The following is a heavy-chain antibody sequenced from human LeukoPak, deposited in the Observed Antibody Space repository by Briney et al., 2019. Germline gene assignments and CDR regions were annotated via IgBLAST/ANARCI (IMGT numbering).Heavy chain of an antibody. Sequence: GGSLRLSCAASGFTFSSYAMHWVRQAPGKGLEYVSAISSNGGSTYYANSVKGRFTISRDNSKNTLYLQMGSLRAEDTAVYYCASKIVGGETFVTDAFDIWGQGTMVTVSS. J-gene: IGHJ3*02. CDR2: ISSNGGST. V-gene: IGHV3-64*01. CDR1: GFTFSSYA. D-gene: IGHD2-15*01. CDR3: ASKIVGGETFVTDAFDI.